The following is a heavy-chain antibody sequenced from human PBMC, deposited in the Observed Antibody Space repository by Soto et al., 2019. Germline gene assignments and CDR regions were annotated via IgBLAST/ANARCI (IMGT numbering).Heavy chain of an antibody. J-gene: IGHJ4*02. D-gene: IGHD1-26*01. CDR2: INGRSNYK. Sequence: EVQVVESGGGLVKPGGSLRLSCATSGFSFSTYNMNWVRQAPGKGLEWVSSINGRSNYKYYTDSVKGRFAISRDNPKNSLFLQMDGLRVEAPAVYYCVREDGLVGSNSAFDYWGQGTLVTVSS. CDR1: GFSFSTYN. CDR3: VREDGLVGSNSAFDY. V-gene: IGHV3-21*02.